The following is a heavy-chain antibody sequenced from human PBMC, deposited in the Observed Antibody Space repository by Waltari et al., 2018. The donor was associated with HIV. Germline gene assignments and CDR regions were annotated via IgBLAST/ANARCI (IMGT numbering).Heavy chain of an antibody. Sequence: QVQLQASGPGLVKPSETLSLTCTVSGGSISSYYWRWSRQPPGKGLEWVWYIYYSGSTNYNTPLKSRVTVAGDTSKNQFARKLSSVTAADTAVYYCARSDYYPQQTFDYWGQGTLVTVSS. CDR1: GGSISSYY. CDR3: ARSDYYPQQTFDY. J-gene: IGHJ4*02. CDR2: IYYSGST. V-gene: IGHV4-59*13. D-gene: IGHD3-10*01.